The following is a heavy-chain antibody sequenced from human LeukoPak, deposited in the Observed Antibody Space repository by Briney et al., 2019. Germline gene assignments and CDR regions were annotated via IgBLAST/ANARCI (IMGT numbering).Heavy chain of an antibody. J-gene: IGHJ5*02. D-gene: IGHD3-10*01. CDR1: GDSVSSNSAA. V-gene: IGHV6-1*01. CDR2: TYYRSKWYN. Sequence: SQTLSLTCAISGDSVSSNSAAWNWIRQSPSRGLEWLGRTYYRSKWYNDYAVSVKSRITINPDTSKNQFSLQLNSVTPEDTAVYYCARGIGSTMVRGVNNWFDPWGQGTLVTVSS. CDR3: ARGIGSTMVRGVNNWFDP.